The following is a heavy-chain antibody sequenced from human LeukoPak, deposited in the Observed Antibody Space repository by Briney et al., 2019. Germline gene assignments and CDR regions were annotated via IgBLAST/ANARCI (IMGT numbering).Heavy chain of an antibody. CDR1: GYTFTGYY. Sequence: ASVKVSCKASGYTFTGYYMHWVRQAPGQGLEWMGWINPNSGGTNYAQRFQGRVTMTTDTSTSTAYMELRSLRSDDTAVYYCARVRDYGGIGEDCWGQGTLVTVSS. J-gene: IGHJ4*02. CDR3: ARVRDYGGIGEDC. V-gene: IGHV1-2*02. D-gene: IGHD3-16*01. CDR2: INPNSGGT.